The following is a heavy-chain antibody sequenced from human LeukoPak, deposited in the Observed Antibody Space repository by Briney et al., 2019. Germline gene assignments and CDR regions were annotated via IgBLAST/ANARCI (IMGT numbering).Heavy chain of an antibody. CDR1: GFTFSTYS. J-gene: IGHJ4*02. CDR2: IRSTGTTT. D-gene: IGHD1-26*01. CDR3: AREIVGASDY. Sequence: QPGGSLRLSCIASGFTFSTYSMNWVRQAPGKGLEWVSYIRSTGTTTIYADSVKGRFTISRDNAKNSLHLQMNGLRDEDTAVYYCAREIVGASDYWGQGTLVTVSS. V-gene: IGHV3-48*02.